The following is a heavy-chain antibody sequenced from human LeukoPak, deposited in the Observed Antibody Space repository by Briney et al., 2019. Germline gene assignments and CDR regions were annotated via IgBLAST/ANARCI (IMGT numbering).Heavy chain of an antibody. CDR1: GFTFSSYG. D-gene: IGHD3-10*01. CDR3: AKDGRYWGDYYYYGMDV. V-gene: IGHV3-30*18. Sequence: GGSLRLSCAASGFTFSSYGMHWVRQAPGKGLEWVAVISYDGSNKYYADSVKGRFTISRDNSKNALYLQMNSLRAEDTAVYYCAKDGRYWGDYYYYGMDVWGQGTTVTVSS. CDR2: ISYDGSNK. J-gene: IGHJ6*02.